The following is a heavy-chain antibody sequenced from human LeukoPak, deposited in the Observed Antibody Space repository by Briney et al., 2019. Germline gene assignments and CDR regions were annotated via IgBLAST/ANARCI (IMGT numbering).Heavy chain of an antibody. D-gene: IGHD2-8*01. Sequence: GGSLRLYCAASGFTFSSYGMHWARQAPGKGLEWVAVISYDGSNKYYADSVKGRFTISRDNSKNTLYLQMNSLRAEDTAVYYCAKDQGGYCTNGVCFTLDYWGQGTLVTVSS. CDR2: ISYDGSNK. CDR1: GFTFSSYG. V-gene: IGHV3-30*18. J-gene: IGHJ4*02. CDR3: AKDQGGYCTNGVCFTLDY.